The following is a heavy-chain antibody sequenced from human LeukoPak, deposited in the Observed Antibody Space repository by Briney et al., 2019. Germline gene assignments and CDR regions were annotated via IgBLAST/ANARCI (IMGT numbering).Heavy chain of an antibody. D-gene: IGHD6-6*01. V-gene: IGHV4-34*01. CDR3: ARGRRGALSIAARPGYDY. CDR2: INLSGST. Sequence: SETLSLTCAVYGGSFSGYYWSWIRQPPGKGLEWIGEINLSGSTNYNPSLKSRVTISVDTSKNQFSLKLSSVTAADTAVYYSARGRRGALSIAARPGYDYWGQGTLVTVSS. J-gene: IGHJ4*02. CDR1: GGSFSGYY.